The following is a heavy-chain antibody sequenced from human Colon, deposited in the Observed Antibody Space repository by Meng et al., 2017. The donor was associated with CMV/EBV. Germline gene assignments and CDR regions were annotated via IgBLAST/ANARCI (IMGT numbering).Heavy chain of an antibody. CDR1: GFTFSNSYT. D-gene: IGHD6-6*01. J-gene: IGHJ3*02. CDR2: ISSSGSTI. CDR3: ASIDNLAARQAFDI. V-gene: IGHV3-48*03. Sequence: GGSLRLSCVGSGFTFSNSYTIHWVRQAPGRGLEWLSYISSSGSTIYYADSVKGRFTVSRDNAKYSLYLQMNSLRAEDTAVYYCASIDNLAARQAFDIWGQGTMVTVSS.